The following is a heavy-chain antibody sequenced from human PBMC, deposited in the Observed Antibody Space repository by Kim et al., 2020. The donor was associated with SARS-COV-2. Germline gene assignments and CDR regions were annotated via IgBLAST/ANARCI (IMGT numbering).Heavy chain of an antibody. J-gene: IGHJ3*02. CDR2: IRSKPNSYAT. D-gene: IGHD1-1*01. V-gene: IGHV3-73*01. CDR3: TRVTGTSLAFWDAVAI. Sequence: GGSLRLSCAASGFTFSGSAMHWVRQASGKGLEWVGRIRSKPNSYATAYAAPVKGRITNSRDDSKNTAYLQMNNLKTEDTAVYYVTRVTGTSLAFWDAVAIWGQGTMVPVAS. CDR1: GFTFSGSA.